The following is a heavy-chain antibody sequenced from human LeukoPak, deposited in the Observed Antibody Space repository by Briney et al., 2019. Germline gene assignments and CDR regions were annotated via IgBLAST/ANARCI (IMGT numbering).Heavy chain of an antibody. Sequence: SLRLSCAASGFTFSNAWMSWVRQAPGKGLEWVGRIKTKTARGTTDYAAPVKHRFTISRDDSKNTLYLQMNSLKTEDTAVYYCTTVERWLLSSSPYWGQGTLV. CDR1: GFTFSNAW. V-gene: IGHV3-15*01. J-gene: IGHJ4*02. CDR2: IKTKTARGTT. CDR3: TTVERWLLSSSPY. D-gene: IGHD5-24*01.